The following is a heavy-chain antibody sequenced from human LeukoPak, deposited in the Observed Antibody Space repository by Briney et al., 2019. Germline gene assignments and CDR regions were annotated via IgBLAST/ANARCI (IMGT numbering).Heavy chain of an antibody. CDR3: VRGHLVGGWFKYDAFDI. D-gene: IGHD6-19*01. CDR1: GDSISTNY. V-gene: IGHV4-59*01. CDR2: IYHSGST. Sequence: SETLSLTCTVSGDSISTNYWSWIRQPPGKGLEWIGYIYHSGSTSYNPSLKSRVTISLDTSKKHFSLKLSSVTAADTAIYYCVRGHLVGGWFKYDAFDIWGQGTMVTVSS. J-gene: IGHJ3*02.